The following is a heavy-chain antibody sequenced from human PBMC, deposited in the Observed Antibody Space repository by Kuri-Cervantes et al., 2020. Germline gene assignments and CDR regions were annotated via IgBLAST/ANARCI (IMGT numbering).Heavy chain of an antibody. CDR1: LYTFTSYG. CDR3: ARAYTYYYYYGSGAYYFDY. J-gene: IGHJ4*02. Sequence: ASVKVSCKASLYTFTSYGISWVRQAPGQGLEWMGWISAYNGNTNYAQKLQGRVTVTRNTSISTAYMELSSLRSEDTAVYYCARAYTYYYYYGSGAYYFDYWGQGTLVTVSS. V-gene: IGHV1-18*01. D-gene: IGHD3-10*01. CDR2: ISAYNGNT.